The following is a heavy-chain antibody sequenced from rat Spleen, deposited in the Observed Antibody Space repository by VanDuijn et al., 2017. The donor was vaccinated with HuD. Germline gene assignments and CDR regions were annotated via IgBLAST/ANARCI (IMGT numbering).Heavy chain of an antibody. Sequence: EVQLVESGGGLVQPGRSLKLSCAASGFTFSSFPMAWVRQAPKKGLEWVASISYEGSSTYYGDSVKGRFTISRDNAKSTLYLQMDSLRSEDTATYYCARHPYSSYGGFAYWGQGTLVTVSS. V-gene: IGHV5-22*01. D-gene: IGHD1-2*01. CDR2: ISYEGSST. CDR1: GFTFSSFP. CDR3: ARHPYSSYGGFAY. J-gene: IGHJ3*01.